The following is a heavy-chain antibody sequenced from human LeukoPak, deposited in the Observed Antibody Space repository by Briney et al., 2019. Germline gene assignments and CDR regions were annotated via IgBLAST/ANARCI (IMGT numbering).Heavy chain of an antibody. D-gene: IGHD3-22*01. CDR2: IYYSGST. J-gene: IGHJ3*02. CDR3: ARGPDSSGYFDAFDI. CDR1: GGSISSYY. V-gene: IGHV4-59*01. Sequence: SETLSLTCTVSGGSISSYYWSWIRQPPGKGLEWIGYIYYSGSTNYNPSLKSRVTISVATSKNQFSLKLSSVTAADTAVYYCARGPDSSGYFDAFDIWGQGTMVTVSS.